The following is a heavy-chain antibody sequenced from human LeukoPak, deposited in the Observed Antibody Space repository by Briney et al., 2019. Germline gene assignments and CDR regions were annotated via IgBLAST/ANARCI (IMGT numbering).Heavy chain of an antibody. Sequence: ASVKVSCKTSGYPFTTWEINWVRQAAGQGLEWMGWVHPNGGNTAYAQKFPGRVTMTRDTSISTAYMELSGLTSDDTAVYFCARGPRNDPWGQGTLVTVSS. CDR2: VHPNGGNT. CDR3: ARGPRNDP. V-gene: IGHV1-8*01. CDR1: GYPFTTWE. D-gene: IGHD1-14*01. J-gene: IGHJ5*02.